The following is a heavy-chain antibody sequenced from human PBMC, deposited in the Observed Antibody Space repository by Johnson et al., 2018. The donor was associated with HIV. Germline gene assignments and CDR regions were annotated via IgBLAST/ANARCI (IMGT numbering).Heavy chain of an antibody. CDR3: ARVGGSWMLDAFDI. CDR1: GFTFSDYY. D-gene: IGHD3-10*01. Sequence: QVHLVESGGGLVQPGGSLRLSCAASGFTFSDYYMSWIRQAPGKGLEWVAVISYDGSNKYYADSVKGRFTISRDNSKNTLYLQMNSLRAGDSAVYYCARVGGSWMLDAFDIWGQGTVVTVSS. CDR2: ISYDGSNK. V-gene: IGHV3-30-3*01. J-gene: IGHJ3*02.